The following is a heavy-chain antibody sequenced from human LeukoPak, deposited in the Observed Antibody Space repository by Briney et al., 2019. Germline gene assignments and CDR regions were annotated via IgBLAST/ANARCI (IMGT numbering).Heavy chain of an antibody. Sequence: SVKVSCKAPGGTFSSYAISWVRQAPGQGLKWMGGIIPIFGTANYAQKFQGRVTITTDESASTAYMELSSLRSEDTAVYYCARLTKRTGWCDYWGQGTLVTVSS. V-gene: IGHV1-69*05. D-gene: IGHD6-19*01. CDR2: IIPIFGTA. CDR1: GGTFSSYA. J-gene: IGHJ4*02. CDR3: ARLTKRTGWCDY.